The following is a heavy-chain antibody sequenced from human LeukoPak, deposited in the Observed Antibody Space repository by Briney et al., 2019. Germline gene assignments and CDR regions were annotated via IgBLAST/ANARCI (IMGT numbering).Heavy chain of an antibody. CDR2: ISYDGSSK. V-gene: IGHV3-30*04. CDR3: ARDSYGLDY. J-gene: IGHJ4*02. D-gene: IGHD5-18*01. CDR1: GFTFDDHA. Sequence: GGSLRLSCAASGFTFDDHAMHWVRQAPGKGLEWVAVISYDGSSKYYADSVKGRFTISRDNSKNTLYLQMNSLRPEDTAVYYCARDSYGLDYWGQGTLVTVSS.